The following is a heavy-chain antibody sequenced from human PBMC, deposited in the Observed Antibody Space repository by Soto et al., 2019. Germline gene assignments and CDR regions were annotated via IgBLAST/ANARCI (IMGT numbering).Heavy chain of an antibody. D-gene: IGHD5-18*01. CDR1: GFSFISFA. CDR2: ISDDGASI. CDR3: ARENSVQAWLHHFDH. J-gene: IGHJ4*02. V-gene: IGHV3-48*03. Sequence: GGSLRLSCKASGFSFISFAMNWVRQAPGRGLEWVSYISDDGASIYYADSLKGRFTISRDNAKNSLSLQMNNLRAEDTAVYYCARENSVQAWLHHFDHWGLGTLVTVSS.